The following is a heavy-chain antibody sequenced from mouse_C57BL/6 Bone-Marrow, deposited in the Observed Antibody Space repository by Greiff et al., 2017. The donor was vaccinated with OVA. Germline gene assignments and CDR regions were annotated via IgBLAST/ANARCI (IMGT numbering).Heavy chain of an antibody. Sequence: QVQLQQSGPGLVQPSQSLSITGTVSGFSLPSYGVHGVRHSPGKGLEWRGVIWRGGSTDYNAAFMSRLSITKDNSKSQVFFKMNSLQADDTAIYYCAKNSYYYGPFAYWGQGTLVTVSA. V-gene: IGHV2-5*01. D-gene: IGHD1-1*01. CDR3: AKNSYYYGPFAY. CDR2: IWRGGST. J-gene: IGHJ3*01. CDR1: GFSLPSYG.